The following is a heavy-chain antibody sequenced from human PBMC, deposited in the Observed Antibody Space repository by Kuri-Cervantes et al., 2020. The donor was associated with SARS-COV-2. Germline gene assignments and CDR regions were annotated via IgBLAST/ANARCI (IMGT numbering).Heavy chain of an antibody. Sequence: ASVKVSCKASGYTFTSYYMHWVRQVPGQGLEWVGIINPSGGSTSYAQKFQGRVTMTRDTSTSTVYMELSSLRSEDTAVYYCARDLHKADWGYGSGSYYNAKGSFQHWGQGTLVTVSS. CDR2: INPSGGST. CDR3: ARDLHKADWGYGSGSYYNAKGSFQH. CDR1: GYTFTSYY. V-gene: IGHV1-46*01. D-gene: IGHD3-10*01. J-gene: IGHJ1*01.